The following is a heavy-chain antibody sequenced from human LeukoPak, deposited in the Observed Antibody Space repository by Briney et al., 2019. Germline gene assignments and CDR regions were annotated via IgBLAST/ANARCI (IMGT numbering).Heavy chain of an antibody. D-gene: IGHD5-18*01. CDR3: ARERVDTAMVYFDY. J-gene: IGHJ4*02. CDR1: GGSFSGYY. Sequence: SETLSLTCAVYGGSFSGYYWSWIRQPPGKGLEWIGEINHSGSTNYNPSLKSRVTISVDTSKNQFSLKLSSVTAADTAVYYCARERVDTAMVYFDYWGQGTLVTVSS. CDR2: INHSGST. V-gene: IGHV4-34*01.